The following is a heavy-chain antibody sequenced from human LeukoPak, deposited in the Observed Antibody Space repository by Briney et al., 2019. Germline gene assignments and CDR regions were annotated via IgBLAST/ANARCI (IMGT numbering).Heavy chain of an antibody. V-gene: IGHV3-15*01. CDR2: IKSKTDGGTT. CDR1: GFTFSNAW. CDR3: VRDLCSGSCYYDAFDI. D-gene: IGHD2-15*01. J-gene: IGHJ3*02. Sequence: GGSLRLSCAASGFTFSNAWMSWVRQAPGKGLEWVGRIKSKTDGGTTDYAAPVKGRFTISRDDSKNTLYLQMNSLKTEDTAVYYCVRDLCSGSCYYDAFDIWGHGTMVTVSS.